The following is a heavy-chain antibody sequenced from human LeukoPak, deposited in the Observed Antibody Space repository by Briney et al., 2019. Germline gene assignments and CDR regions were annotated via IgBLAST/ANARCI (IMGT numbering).Heavy chain of an antibody. CDR2: ISAYNGNT. V-gene: IGHV1-18*01. CDR3: ARDRQLGSSGYYAAY. J-gene: IGHJ4*02. Sequence: GASVKVSCKASGYTSSSYGISWVRQAPGQGLEWMGWISAYNGNTNYAQKVQGRVTLTTGTSTSTAYMELRSLRSDDTAVYYCARDRQLGSSGYYAAYWGQGTLVTVSS. CDR1: GYTSSSYG. D-gene: IGHD3-22*01.